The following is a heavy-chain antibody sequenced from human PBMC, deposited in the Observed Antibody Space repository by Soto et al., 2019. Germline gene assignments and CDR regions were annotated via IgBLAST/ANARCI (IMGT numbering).Heavy chain of an antibody. CDR1: GGTFSSYA. J-gene: IGHJ5*02. Sequence: QVQLVQSGAEVKKPGSSVKVSCKASGGTFSSYAISWVRQAPGQGLEWMGGIIPIFGTANYAQKFQGRVTITADEPTSTAYLELSSLGSEDTAVYYCTGVVRGVRGGARFDPWGQGTLVTVSS. CDR2: IIPIFGTA. V-gene: IGHV1-69*01. D-gene: IGHD3-10*01. CDR3: TGVVRGVRGGARFDP.